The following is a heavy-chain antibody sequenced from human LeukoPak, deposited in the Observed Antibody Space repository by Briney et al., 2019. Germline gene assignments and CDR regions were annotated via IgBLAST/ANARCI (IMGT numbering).Heavy chain of an antibody. V-gene: IGHV3-30-3*01. CDR2: ISYDGSNK. J-gene: IGHJ1*01. Sequence: PGGSLRLSCAASGFTFSSYAMHWVRQAPGKGLEWVAVISYDGSNKYYADSVKGRFTISRDNSKNTLYLRMNSLRAEDTAVYYCARGVQQWGQGTLVAVSS. CDR3: ARGVQQ. CDR1: GFTFSSYA. D-gene: IGHD2-8*01.